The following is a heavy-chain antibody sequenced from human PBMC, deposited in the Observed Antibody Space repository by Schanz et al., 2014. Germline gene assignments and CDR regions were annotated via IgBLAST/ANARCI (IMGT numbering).Heavy chain of an antibody. CDR2: ISGSSIHK. Sequence: QVYLVESGGDLVKPGGSLRLSCAASGFTFSDYYMAWIRQAPGKGLEWVSHISGSSIHKNYADSVKGRFSISRDNGQNSLYLQMNSLRAEDTAVYYCARDLISSGWYGWGQGTLVTVSS. V-gene: IGHV3-11*05. J-gene: IGHJ4*02. D-gene: IGHD6-19*01. CDR1: GFTFSDYY. CDR3: ARDLISSGWYG.